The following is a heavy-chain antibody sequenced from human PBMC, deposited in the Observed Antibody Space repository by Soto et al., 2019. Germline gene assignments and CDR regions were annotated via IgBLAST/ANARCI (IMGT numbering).Heavy chain of an antibody. CDR1: GGTFSSYA. CDR2: IIPIFGTA. J-gene: IGHJ5*02. D-gene: IGHD2-2*02. CDR3: ARDRYCSSTSCYSGYNWFDP. V-gene: IGHV1-69*13. Sequence: SVKVSCKASGGTFSSYAISWVRQAPGQGLEWMGGIIPIFGTANYAQKFQGRVTITADESTSTAYMELSSVRSEDTAVYYCARDRYCSSTSCYSGYNWFDPWGQGTLVTVSS.